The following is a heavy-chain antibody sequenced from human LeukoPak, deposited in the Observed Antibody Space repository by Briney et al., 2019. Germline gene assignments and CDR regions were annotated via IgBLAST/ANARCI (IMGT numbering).Heavy chain of an antibody. CDR1: GYTFTGYY. CDR2: INPNSGGT. Sequence: GASVKVSCKASGYTFTGYYIHWVRQAPGQGLEWMGWINPNSGGTNYAQKFQGWVIMTRDTSISTAYMELSRLRSDDTAVYYCARDLAYYYDSSGLDYWGQGTLVTVSS. CDR3: ARDLAYYYDSSGLDY. J-gene: IGHJ4*02. V-gene: IGHV1-2*04. D-gene: IGHD3-22*01.